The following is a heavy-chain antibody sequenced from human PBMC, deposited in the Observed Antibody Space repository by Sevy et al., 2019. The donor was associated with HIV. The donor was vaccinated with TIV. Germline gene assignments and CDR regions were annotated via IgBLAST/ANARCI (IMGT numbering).Heavy chain of an antibody. CDR2: MYHSGST. CDR3: ARGLTTVTWNAFDI. V-gene: IGHV4-38-2*01. D-gene: IGHD4-17*01. CDR1: GYSISSGYY. Sequence: SETLSLTCAVSGYSISSGYYWGWIRQPPGKGLEWIGSMYHSGSTYYNPSLKSRVTISVETSTTQFSLKLSSVTAADTAVYYCARGLTTVTWNAFDIWGQGTMVTVSS. J-gene: IGHJ3*02.